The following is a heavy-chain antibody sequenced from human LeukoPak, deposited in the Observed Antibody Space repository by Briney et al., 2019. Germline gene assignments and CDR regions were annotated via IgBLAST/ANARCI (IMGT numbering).Heavy chain of an antibody. Sequence: VASVKVSCKASGGTFSSYAISWVRQAPGQGLEWMGGIIPIFGTANYAQKFQGRVTITADESTSTAYMELRSLRSDDTAVYYCARGYCSSTSCSLYYYYYYMDVWGKGTTVTVSS. V-gene: IGHV1-69*13. CDR1: GGTFSSYA. J-gene: IGHJ6*03. CDR2: IIPIFGTA. D-gene: IGHD2-2*01. CDR3: ARGYCSSTSCSLYYYYYYMDV.